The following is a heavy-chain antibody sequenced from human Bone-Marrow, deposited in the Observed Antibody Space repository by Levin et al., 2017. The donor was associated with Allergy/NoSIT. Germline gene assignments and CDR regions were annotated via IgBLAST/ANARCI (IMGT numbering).Heavy chain of an antibody. D-gene: IGHD4-23*01. J-gene: IGHJ4*02. CDR3: TRALLRWFDEAADS. V-gene: IGHV3-7*01. CDR1: GFRFNSYW. CDR2: INDDGSQT. Sequence: GGSLRLSCAASGFRFNSYWMGWFRQVPGKGLELVANINDDGSQTYHVDSVKGRFSISRDNAKESLYLQMNRLRIEDTAIYFCTRALLRWFDEAADSWGQGTLITVSS.